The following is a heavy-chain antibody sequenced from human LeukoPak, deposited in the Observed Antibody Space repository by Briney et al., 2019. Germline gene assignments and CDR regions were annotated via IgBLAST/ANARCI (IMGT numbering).Heavy chain of an antibody. CDR3: AKDHRSMVSTWPCEFDY. J-gene: IGHJ4*02. Sequence: PGGFLRLSCAASGFTFSSYAVSWVRQAPGKGLEWVSTISGSGDYTFYAASVKGRFTISRDNSKNTLYLQMNSLRAEDTAVYYCAKDHRSMVSTWPCEFDYWGQGTLVTVSS. CDR2: ISGSGDYT. D-gene: IGHD5/OR15-5a*01. CDR1: GFTFSSYA. V-gene: IGHV3-23*01.